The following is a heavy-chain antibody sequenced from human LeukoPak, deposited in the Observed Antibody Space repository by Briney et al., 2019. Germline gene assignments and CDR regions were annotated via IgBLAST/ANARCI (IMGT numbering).Heavy chain of an antibody. CDR3: ARVTRGEGNPGIAAAEIDY. Sequence: SETLSLTCTVSGGSISSSSYYWGWIRQPPGKGLEWIGSIYYSGSTYYNPSLKSRVTISVDTSKNQFSLKLSSVTAADPAVYYCARVTRGEGNPGIAAAEIDYWGQGTLVTVSS. CDR1: GGSISSSSYY. D-gene: IGHD6-13*01. V-gene: IGHV4-39*07. J-gene: IGHJ4*02. CDR2: IYYSGST.